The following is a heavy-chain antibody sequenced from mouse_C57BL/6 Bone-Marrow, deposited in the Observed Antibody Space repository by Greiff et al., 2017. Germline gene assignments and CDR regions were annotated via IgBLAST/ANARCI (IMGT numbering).Heavy chain of an antibody. V-gene: IGHV1-18*01. CDR2: INPNNGGT. D-gene: IGHD2-4*01. CDR1: GYTFTDYN. Sequence: EVQLQQSGPELVKPGASVKIPCKASGYTFTDYNMDWVKQSHGKSLEWIGDINPNNGGTNYNQKFKGKATLTVDKSSSTAYMELRSLTSEDTAVYYGARSGYDCGWFAYWGQGTLVTVSA. J-gene: IGHJ3*01. CDR3: ARSGYDCGWFAY.